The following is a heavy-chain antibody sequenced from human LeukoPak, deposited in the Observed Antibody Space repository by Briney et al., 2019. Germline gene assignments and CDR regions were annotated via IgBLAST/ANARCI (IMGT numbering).Heavy chain of an antibody. CDR3: ARAPRGESDDASGFYGVDV. Sequence: GSLRVSCAASGFTFSSYAMSWVRQAPGNGLEWIGEINHSGSTNYNPSLKSRVTISVDTSANQFSLKLNSVTAEDTAIYYCARAPRGESDDASGFYGVDVWGQGTTVTVSS. CDR1: GFTFSSYA. CDR2: INHSGST. J-gene: IGHJ6*02. V-gene: IGHV4-34*01. D-gene: IGHD3-22*01.